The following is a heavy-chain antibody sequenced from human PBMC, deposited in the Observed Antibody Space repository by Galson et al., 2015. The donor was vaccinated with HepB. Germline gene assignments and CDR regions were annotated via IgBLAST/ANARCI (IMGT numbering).Heavy chain of an antibody. CDR2: IIPILGIA. V-gene: IGHV1-69*02. D-gene: IGHD5-12*01. CDR1: GGTFSSYT. Sequence: CKASGGTFSSYTISWVRQAPGQGLEWMGRIIPILGIANYAQKFQGRVTVTADKSTSTAYMELSSLRSEDTAVYCCASYLYRGYDGGAGGFDYWGQGTLVTVSS. J-gene: IGHJ4*02. CDR3: ASYLYRGYDGGAGGFDY.